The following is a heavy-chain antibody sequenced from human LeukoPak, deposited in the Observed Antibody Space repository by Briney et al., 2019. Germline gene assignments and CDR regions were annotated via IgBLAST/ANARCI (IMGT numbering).Heavy chain of an antibody. CDR2: MSGSGGST. V-gene: IGHV3-23*01. CDR3: AKDLSSTVTTDFDY. CDR1: GFTFSSYA. J-gene: IGHJ4*02. Sequence: GGSLRLSCAASGFTFSSYAMSWVRQAPGKGLEWVSVMSGSGGSTYYADSVKGRFTFSRDNSKNTLYLQMNSLRAEDTAVYYCAKDLSSTVTTDFDYWRQGTLVTVSS. D-gene: IGHD4-17*01.